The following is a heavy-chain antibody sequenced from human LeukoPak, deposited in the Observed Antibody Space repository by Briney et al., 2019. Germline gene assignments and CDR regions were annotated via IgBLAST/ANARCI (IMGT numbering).Heavy chain of an antibody. CDR3: AREEAIAAGGTFFDY. Sequence: GGSLRLSCAASGFTFSSYAMSWVRQAPGKGLEWVSAISGSGGSMYYADSVEGRFTISRDKSKNTLHLQMNSLRAEDTAVYYCAREEAIAAGGTFFDYWGQGTLVTVSS. D-gene: IGHD6-13*01. CDR1: GFTFSSYA. J-gene: IGHJ4*02. V-gene: IGHV3-23*01. CDR2: ISGSGGSM.